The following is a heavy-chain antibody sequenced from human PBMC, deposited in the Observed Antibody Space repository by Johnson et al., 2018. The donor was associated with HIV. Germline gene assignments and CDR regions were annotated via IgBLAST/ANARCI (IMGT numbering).Heavy chain of an antibody. CDR3: ARRRYSGWYSERCAFDI. CDR2: IKQDGSEK. D-gene: IGHD6-19*01. V-gene: IGHV3-7*01. Sequence: EVQLVESGGGLVQPGGSLRLSCAASGFTFSSYWMSWVRQAPGKGLEWVANIKQDGSEKYYVDSVKGRFTISRDNAKNSLYLQMNSLRAEDTAVYYCARRRYSGWYSERCAFDIWGQGTMVTVSS. J-gene: IGHJ3*02. CDR1: GFTFSSYW.